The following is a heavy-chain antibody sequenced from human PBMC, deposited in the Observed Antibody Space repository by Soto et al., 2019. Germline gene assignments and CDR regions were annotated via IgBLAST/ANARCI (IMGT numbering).Heavy chain of an antibody. CDR3: ARGTTTSSFSAMDV. CDR1: GFTFSYHA. CDR2: ISYDGDNK. J-gene: IGHJ6*02. D-gene: IGHD1-1*01. V-gene: IGHV3-30-3*01. Sequence: VQLVESGGGVVQPGRSLRLSCAASGFTFSYHALNWVRQAPGKGLEWVAVISYDGDNKYIAESVKGRFTISRDNSKNAVSLQMNSLRAEDTAMYCCARGTTTSSFSAMDVWGQGTTVTVSS.